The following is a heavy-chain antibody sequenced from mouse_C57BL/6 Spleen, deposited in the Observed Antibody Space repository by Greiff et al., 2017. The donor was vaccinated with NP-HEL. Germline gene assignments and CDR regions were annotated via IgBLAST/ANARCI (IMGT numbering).Heavy chain of an antibody. J-gene: IGHJ2*01. Sequence: SGASVKISCKASGYAFSSYWMNWVKQRPGKGLEWIGQIYPGDGDTNYNGKFKGKATLTADKSSSTAYMQLSSLTSEDSAVYFCAREDYYGSSHFDYWGQGTTLTVSS. CDR2: IYPGDGDT. V-gene: IGHV1-80*01. D-gene: IGHD1-1*01. CDR1: GYAFSSYW. CDR3: AREDYYGSSHFDY.